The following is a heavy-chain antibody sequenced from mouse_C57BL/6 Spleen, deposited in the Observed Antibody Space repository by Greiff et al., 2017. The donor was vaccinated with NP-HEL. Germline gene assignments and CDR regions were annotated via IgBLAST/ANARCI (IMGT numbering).Heavy chain of an antibody. V-gene: IGHV1-52*01. CDR3: ARWVLRYRYFDV. CDR1: GYTFTSYW. J-gene: IGHJ1*03. CDR2: IDPSDSET. Sequence: QVHVKQSGAELVRPGSSVKLSCKASGYTFTSYWMHWVKQRPIQGLEWIGNIDPSDSETHYNQKFKDKATLTVDKSSSTAYMQLSSLTSEDSAVYYCARWVLRYRYFDVWGTGTTVTVSS. D-gene: IGHD1-1*01.